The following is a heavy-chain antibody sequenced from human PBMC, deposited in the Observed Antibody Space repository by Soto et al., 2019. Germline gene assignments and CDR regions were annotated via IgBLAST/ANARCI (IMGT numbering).Heavy chain of an antibody. V-gene: IGHV1-3*01. CDR2: INAGNGNT. D-gene: IGHD2-21*02. Sequence: ASVKVSCKASGYTFTSYAMHWVRQAPGQRLEWMGWINAGNGNTKYSQKFQGRVTITRDTSASTAYMELSSLRPEDTAVYYCARSIVVVTALDYWGQGTLVTVSSGKTLYYCARAQGFDWLLLEAFDIWGQGTMVTVSS. CDR3: ARSIVVVTALDYWGQGTLVTVSSGKTLYYCARAQGFDWLLLEAFDI. J-gene: IGHJ3*02. CDR1: GYTFTSYA.